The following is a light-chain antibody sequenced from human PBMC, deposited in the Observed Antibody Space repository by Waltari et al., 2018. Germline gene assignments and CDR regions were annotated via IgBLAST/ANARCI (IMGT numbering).Light chain of an antibody. CDR2: DAS. V-gene: IGKV3-20*01. Sequence: EVVFTQSPGTLSLSPGERATLSCRASQSVSRTLAWYQQKPGQAPRLLIYDASSRATGIPDRFSGGGSGTDFSLTISRLEPEDFAVYYCQKYGSLPATFGQGTKVEIK. CDR1: QSVSRT. CDR3: QKYGSLPAT. J-gene: IGKJ1*01.